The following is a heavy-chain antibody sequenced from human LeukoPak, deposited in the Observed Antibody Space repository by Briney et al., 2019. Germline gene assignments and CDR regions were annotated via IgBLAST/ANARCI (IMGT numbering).Heavy chain of an antibody. J-gene: IGHJ6*03. CDR2: INPNSGDT. CDR1: GYSLTGFY. D-gene: IGHD1-1*01. CDR3: ARGVRRSAGKLHRSGNYYMDV. V-gene: IGHV1-2*02. Sequence: ASVKVSCKASGYSLTGFYLYWLRPAPGQGPQWMGWINPNSGDTNYAQKYEGRVSMTRDTSISTAYMELSGLSSDDTAVYYCARGVRRSAGKLHRSGNYYMDVWGKGTTVIVSS.